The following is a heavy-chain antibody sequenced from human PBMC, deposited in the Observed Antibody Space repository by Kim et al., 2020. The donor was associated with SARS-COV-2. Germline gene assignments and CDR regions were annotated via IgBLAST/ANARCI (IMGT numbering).Heavy chain of an antibody. D-gene: IGHD1-26*01. Sequence: GGSLRLSCAASGFTFSSYAMHWVRQAPGKGLEWVAVIWYDGSNKYYADSVKGRFTISRDNSKNTLYLQMNSLRAEDTAVYYCAKASGSYGGHNDYWGQGTLVTVSS. CDR3: AKASGSYGGHNDY. J-gene: IGHJ4*02. CDR2: IWYDGSNK. V-gene: IGHV3-33*06. CDR1: GFTFSSYA.